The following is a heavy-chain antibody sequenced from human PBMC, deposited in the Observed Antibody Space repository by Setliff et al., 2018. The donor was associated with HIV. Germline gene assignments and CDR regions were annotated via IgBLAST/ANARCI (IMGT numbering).Heavy chain of an antibody. D-gene: IGHD3-9*01. Sequence: SETLSLTCTVSGGSISSSSYYWSWIRQPPGKGLEWIGRIYHSGNTYYNPSLKSRVTLSVDTSKNQFSLKLSSVTAADTAVYYCASSSPGYYDILTGYYEGYYFDYWGQGTLVTVSS. CDR1: GGSISSSSYY. CDR2: IYHSGNT. J-gene: IGHJ4*02. V-gene: IGHV4-39*07. CDR3: ASSSPGYYDILTGYYEGYYFDY.